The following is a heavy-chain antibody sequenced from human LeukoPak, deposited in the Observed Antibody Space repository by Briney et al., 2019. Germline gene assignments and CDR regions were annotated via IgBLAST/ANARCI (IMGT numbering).Heavy chain of an antibody. CDR1: GYTFTGYY. CDR3: ATSPYGYYDSSGYSH. V-gene: IGHV1-2*02. D-gene: IGHD3-22*01. Sequence: ASVKVSCKASGYTFTGYYMHWVRQAPGQGLEWMGWINPNSGGTNYAQKFQGRVTMTEDTSTDTAYMELSSLRSEDTAVYYCATSPYGYYDSSGYSHWGQGTLVTVSS. J-gene: IGHJ4*02. CDR2: INPNSGGT.